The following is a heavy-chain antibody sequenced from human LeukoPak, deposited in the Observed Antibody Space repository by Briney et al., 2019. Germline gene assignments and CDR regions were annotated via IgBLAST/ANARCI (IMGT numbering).Heavy chain of an antibody. D-gene: IGHD5-18*01. CDR3: ARDAAYGYDRFDY. J-gene: IGHJ4*02. CDR2: ISSSGSTT. Sequence: GGSLRLSCAASGFTFSDYYMIWIRQAPGKGLEWVSYISSSGSTTYYADSVKGRFTISRDNAKNSLYLQMNSLRAEDTAVYYCARDAAYGYDRFDYWGQGTQVTVSS. V-gene: IGHV3-11*04. CDR1: GFTFSDYY.